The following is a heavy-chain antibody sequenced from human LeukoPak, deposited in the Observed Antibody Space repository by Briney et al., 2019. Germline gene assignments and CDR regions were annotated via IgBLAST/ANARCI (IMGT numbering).Heavy chain of an antibody. CDR3: ASTLEYSSSIWFDP. J-gene: IGHJ5*02. V-gene: IGHV1-69*04. D-gene: IGHD6-6*01. Sequence: SVKVSCKASGGTFSSYAISWVRQAPGQGLEWMGRIIPILGIANYAQKFQGRVTITADKSTSTAYMELSSLRSEDTAVYYCASTLEYSSSIWFDPWGQGTLVTVSS. CDR1: GGTFSSYA. CDR2: IIPILGIA.